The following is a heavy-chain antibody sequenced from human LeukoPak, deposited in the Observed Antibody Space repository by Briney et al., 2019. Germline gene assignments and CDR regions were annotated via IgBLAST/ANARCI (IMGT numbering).Heavy chain of an antibody. CDR1: GFTFSSYA. CDR3: AKWTAAGTEYYYYYMDV. Sequence: GGPLRLSCAASGFTFSSYAMSWVRQAPGKGLEWVSAISGSGDSTYYADSVKGRFTYADSVKGRFTISRDNSKNTLYLQMNSLRAEDTAVYYCAKWTAAGTEYYYYYMDVWGKGTTVTVSS. V-gene: IGHV3-23*01. J-gene: IGHJ6*03. D-gene: IGHD6-13*01. CDR2: ISGSGDST.